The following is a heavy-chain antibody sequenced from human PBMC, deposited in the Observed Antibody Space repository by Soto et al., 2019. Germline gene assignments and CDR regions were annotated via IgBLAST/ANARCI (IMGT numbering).Heavy chain of an antibody. CDR3: ARGPRNWGVDY. J-gene: IGHJ4*02. D-gene: IGHD7-27*01. Sequence: QVQLVQSGAEVKKPGASVKVSCKAAGYTFTNFDINWMRLATGQGFEWMGWMNPNSGNTGYAQKFQGRVTLTRDTSRSTALMELSDLTSEDTAVYYCARGPRNWGVDYWGQGTLVTVSS. V-gene: IGHV1-8*01. CDR1: GYTFTNFD. CDR2: MNPNSGNT.